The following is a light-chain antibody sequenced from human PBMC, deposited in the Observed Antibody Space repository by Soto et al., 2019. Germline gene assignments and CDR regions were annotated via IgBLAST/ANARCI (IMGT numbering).Light chain of an antibody. J-gene: IGKJ2*01. Sequence: IVLTQSPGTLSLSPGERATLSCRASQSISTNFLAWYQHKPGQAPRLLIFGASRSAPGIPDRFSGSGSGTDFTLSISGLEPEDFAVYYCQQYSSSSYTFGQGTKLDI. CDR1: QSISTNF. V-gene: IGKV3-20*01. CDR2: GAS. CDR3: QQYSSSSYT.